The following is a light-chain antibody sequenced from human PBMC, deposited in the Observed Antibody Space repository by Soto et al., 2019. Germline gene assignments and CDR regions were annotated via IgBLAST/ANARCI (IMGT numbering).Light chain of an antibody. CDR1: QSLLHSNGYYY. CDR3: LQALQTPWT. CDR2: LGS. J-gene: IGKJ1*01. V-gene: IGKV2-28*01. Sequence: DIVMTQSPLSLPVTPGEPASISCRSSQSLLHSNGYYYLDWYLQKPGQSPQLLIYLGSNRASGVPDRFSGSGSGTDFTLKISAVEAEDVGVYYCLQALQTPWTFGQGTKVEIK.